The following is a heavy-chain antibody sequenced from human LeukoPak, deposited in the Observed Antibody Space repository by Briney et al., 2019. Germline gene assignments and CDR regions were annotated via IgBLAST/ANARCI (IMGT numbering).Heavy chain of an antibody. Sequence: GGSLRPSCAASGFTFSSYGMHWVRQAPGKGLEWVAFIRYDGSNKFYADSVKGRFTISRDSSKNTLYLQMNSLRAEDTAVYYYAKERGNYVRIYYYMDVWGKGTTVTISS. D-gene: IGHD4-11*01. CDR3: AKERGNYVRIYYYMDV. CDR2: IRYDGSNK. CDR1: GFTFSSYG. J-gene: IGHJ6*03. V-gene: IGHV3-30*02.